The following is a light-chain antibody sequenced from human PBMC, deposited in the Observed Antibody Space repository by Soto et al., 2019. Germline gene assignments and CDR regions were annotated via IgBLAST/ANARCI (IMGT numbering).Light chain of an antibody. Sequence: DIQMTQSPLTLSASVGDTVTITCRASQNIEKWLAWYQHKPGKAPKVMIYRASTLKSGVPSRFSGSGSGTEFTLTISSLQPDDFATYYCQHYNSYSEAFGQGTKVELK. V-gene: IGKV1-5*03. CDR2: RAS. J-gene: IGKJ1*01. CDR3: QHYNSYSEA. CDR1: QNIEKW.